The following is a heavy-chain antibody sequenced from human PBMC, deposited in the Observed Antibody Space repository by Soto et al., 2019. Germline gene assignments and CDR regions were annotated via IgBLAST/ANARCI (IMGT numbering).Heavy chain of an antibody. J-gene: IGHJ6*03. D-gene: IGHD2-2*01. CDR2: MNPNSGNT. V-gene: IGHV1-8*01. Sequence: QVQLVQSGAEVKKPGASVKVSCKASGYTFTSYDINWVRQATGQGLEWMGWMNPNSGNTGYAQKFQGRVTMTRNTSISTAYMELSSLRSEDTAVYYCARATRTKAPRVVPAAIVAYYYYMDVWGKGTTVTVSS. CDR1: GYTFTSYD. CDR3: ARATRTKAPRVVPAAIVAYYYYMDV.